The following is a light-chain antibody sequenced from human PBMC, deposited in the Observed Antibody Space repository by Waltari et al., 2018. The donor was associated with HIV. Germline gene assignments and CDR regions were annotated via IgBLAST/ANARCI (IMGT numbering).Light chain of an antibody. CDR1: SGSIASNY. J-gene: IGLJ2*01. V-gene: IGLV6-57*04. Sequence: NFMLTQPHSVSESPGKTVTISCTRSSGSIASNYVRWYQQRPGSAPTTLISEHSQRPPGVANRFSGSIETTTNSDTPTSSGLRTEDEDHYYCQSYDSNAHALVGGGTKLTVL. CDR2: EHS. CDR3: QSYDSNAHAL.